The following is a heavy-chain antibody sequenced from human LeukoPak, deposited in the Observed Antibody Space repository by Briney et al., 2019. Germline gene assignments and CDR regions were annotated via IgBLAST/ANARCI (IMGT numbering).Heavy chain of an antibody. J-gene: IGHJ3*02. CDR1: GGSISSSSYY. D-gene: IGHD6-25*01. CDR2: IYYSGST. Sequence: SETLSLTCTVSGGSISSSSYYWGWIRQPPGKGLEWIGSIYYSGSTYYNPSLKSRVTISVDTSKNQFSLKLSSVTAADTAVYYCARDLAASAFDIWGQGTMVTVSS. CDR3: ARDLAASAFDI. V-gene: IGHV4-39*02.